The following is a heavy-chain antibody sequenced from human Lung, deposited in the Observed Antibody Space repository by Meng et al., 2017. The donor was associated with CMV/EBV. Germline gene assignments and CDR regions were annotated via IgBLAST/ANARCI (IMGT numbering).Heavy chain of an antibody. CDR2: IKQDGSEK. CDR3: ARDNSIIADYGMDV. J-gene: IGHJ6*02. Sequence: GESXKISCAASGFTFSSYWMSWVRQAPGKGLEWVANIKQDGSEKYYVESVKGRFTISGDNAKNSLYLQMNSLRAEDTAGYYCARDNSIIADYGMDVWGQGTXVTVSS. CDR1: GFTFSSYW. V-gene: IGHV3-7*01. D-gene: IGHD6-13*01.